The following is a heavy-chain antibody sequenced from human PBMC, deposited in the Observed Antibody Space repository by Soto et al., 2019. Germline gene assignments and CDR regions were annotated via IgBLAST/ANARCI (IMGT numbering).Heavy chain of an antibody. Sequence: PGGSLRLSCAASGFTFSSYAMHWVRQAPGKGLEWVAVISYDGSNKYYADSVKGRFTISRDNSKNTLYLQMNSLRAEDTAVYYCARDFPYCGSTSCYSAAPKYWGQGTLVTVSS. D-gene: IGHD2-2*01. CDR2: ISYDGSNK. V-gene: IGHV3-30-3*01. J-gene: IGHJ4*02. CDR1: GFTFSSYA. CDR3: ARDFPYCGSTSCYSAAPKY.